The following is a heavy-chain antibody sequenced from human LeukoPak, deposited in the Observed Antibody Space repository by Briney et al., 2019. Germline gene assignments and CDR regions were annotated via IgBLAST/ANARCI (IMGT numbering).Heavy chain of an antibody. D-gene: IGHD4-17*01. CDR3: ARAYGDYANYYYYYMDV. Sequence: MTSETLSLTCTVSGYSISSGYYWGWIRQPPGKGLEWIGSIYHSGSTYYNPSLKSRVTISVDTSKNQFSLKLSSVTAADTAVYYCARAYGDYANYYYYYMDVWGKGTTVTVSS. CDR2: IYHSGST. CDR1: GYSISSGYY. J-gene: IGHJ6*03. V-gene: IGHV4-38-2*02.